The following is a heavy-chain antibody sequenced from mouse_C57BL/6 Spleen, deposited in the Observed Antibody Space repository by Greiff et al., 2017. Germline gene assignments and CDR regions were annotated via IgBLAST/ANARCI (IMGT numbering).Heavy chain of an antibody. CDR3: SLAHCYGSSSFDY. CDR2: IRNKANNHAT. J-gene: IGHJ2*01. Sequence: EVKVEESGGGLVQPGGSMKLSCAASGFTFSDAWMDWVRQSPEKGLEWVAEIRNKANNHATYYAESVKGRFTISRDDSKSSVYLQMNSLRAEDTGIYYCSLAHCYGSSSFDYWGQGTTLTVSS. CDR1: GFTFSDAW. D-gene: IGHD1-1*01. V-gene: IGHV6-6*01.